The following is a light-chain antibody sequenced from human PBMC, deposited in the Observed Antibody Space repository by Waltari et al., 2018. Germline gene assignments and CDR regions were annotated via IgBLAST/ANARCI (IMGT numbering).Light chain of an antibody. V-gene: IGKV3D-15*01. CDR2: AAS. CDR1: QTINSD. J-gene: IGKJ2*01. CDR3: QQYNGWRT. Sequence: EIVMTQSPATLSVSPGERDTLSCRASQTINSDLAWYQQKPGQAPRLLIYAASPRATGIPVRFSGSGSGTEFTLTISSLQSEDFAVYYCQQYNGWRTFGQGTKLEI.